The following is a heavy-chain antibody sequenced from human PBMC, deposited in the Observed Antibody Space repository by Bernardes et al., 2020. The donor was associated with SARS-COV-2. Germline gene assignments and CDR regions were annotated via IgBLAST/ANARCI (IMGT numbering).Heavy chain of an antibody. V-gene: IGHV3-23*01. D-gene: IGHD6-6*01. J-gene: IGHJ4*02. CDR2: LSSSGKNL. Sequence: AGSLRLSCAASRFSFRDYAMSWVRQAPGQGLAWVSGLSSSGKNLYYADPVKGRLTISRDNSKNMLYLQMNSLRAEDTAVYYCAKDRGGITPRRFDYWGQGTRV. CDR3: AKDRGGITPRRFDY. CDR1: RFSFRDYA.